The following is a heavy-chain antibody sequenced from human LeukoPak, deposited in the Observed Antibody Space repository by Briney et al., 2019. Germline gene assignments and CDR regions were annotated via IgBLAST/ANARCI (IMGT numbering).Heavy chain of an antibody. J-gene: IGHJ6*04. CDR1: GGSISSYY. V-gene: IGHV4-59*01. Sequence: SETLSLTCTVSGGSISSYYWSWIRQPPGKGLEWIGYIYYSGSTNYNPSLKSRVTISVDTSKNQFSLKLSSVTAADTAVYYCARGNYDYVWGSCRPLYYYYGMDVWGKGTTVTVSS. CDR2: IYYSGST. D-gene: IGHD3-16*02. CDR3: ARGNYDYVWGSCRPLYYYYGMDV.